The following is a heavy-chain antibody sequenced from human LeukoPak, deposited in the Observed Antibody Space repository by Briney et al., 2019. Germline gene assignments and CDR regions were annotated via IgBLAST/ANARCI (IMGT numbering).Heavy chain of an antibody. CDR1: GFTFSSYW. Sequence: GGSLRLSCAASGFTFSSYWMHWVRQAPGKGLVWVSRINSDGSSTSYADSVKGRFTISRDNAKNTLYSQMNSLRAEDTAVYYCAKTFGGGSGNPYYFDSWGQGTLVPVSS. J-gene: IGHJ4*02. D-gene: IGHD3-16*01. V-gene: IGHV3-74*01. CDR3: AKTFGGGSGNPYYFDS. CDR2: INSDGSST.